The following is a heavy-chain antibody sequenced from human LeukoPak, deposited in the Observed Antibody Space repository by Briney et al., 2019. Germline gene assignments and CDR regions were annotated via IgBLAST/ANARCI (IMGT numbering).Heavy chain of an antibody. V-gene: IGHV3-23*01. Sequence: GGSLRLSCAASGFSFNNYHMTWVRQAPGKGLEWVSAISDTSSTYYADSVKGRFTISRDNSKNTLYLQMNSLRAEDTAVYYCVKDVSMTVAADEYWGQGTLVTVSS. D-gene: IGHD5/OR15-5a*01. CDR1: GFSFNNYH. CDR3: VKDVSMTVAADEY. CDR2: ISDTSST. J-gene: IGHJ4*02.